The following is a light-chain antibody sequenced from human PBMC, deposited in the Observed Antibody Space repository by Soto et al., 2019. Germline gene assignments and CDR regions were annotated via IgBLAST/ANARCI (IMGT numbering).Light chain of an antibody. CDR2: DAS. V-gene: IGKV3-11*01. CDR1: QSVSSY. Sequence: EIVLTQSPATLSLSPGERATLTCRASQSVSSYLAWYQQKPGQAPRLLIYDASNRATGIPARFSGSGSGTDFALTISILEPEDFEFYYCQQRSNWPPYTFGQGTKLEIK. CDR3: QQRSNWPPYT. J-gene: IGKJ2*01.